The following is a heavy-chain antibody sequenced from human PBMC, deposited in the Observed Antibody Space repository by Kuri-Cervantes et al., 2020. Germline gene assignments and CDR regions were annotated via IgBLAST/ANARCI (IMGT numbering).Heavy chain of an antibody. CDR1: GGSISSYY. V-gene: IGHV4-59*05. D-gene: IGHD1-1*01. CDR2: IYYRGST. J-gene: IGHJ4*02. CDR3: ARQRGSPSFDY. Sequence: SETLSLTCTVSGGSISSYYWSWIRQPPGKGLEWIGSIYYRGSTYYNPSLKSRVTISVDTSKNQFSLKLSSVTAADTAVYYCARQRGSPSFDYWGQGTLVTVSS.